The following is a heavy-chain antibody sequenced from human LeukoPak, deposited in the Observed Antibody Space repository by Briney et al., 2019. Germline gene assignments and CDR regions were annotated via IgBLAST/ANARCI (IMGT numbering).Heavy chain of an antibody. CDR3: VKAQLERRRDYYYYGMDV. D-gene: IGHD1-1*01. Sequence: GGSLRLSCSASGFTFSSYAMHWVRQAPGKGLEYVSAISSNGGSTYYADSVKGRFTISRDNSKNTLYLQMSSLRTEDTAVYYCVKAQLERRRDYYYYGMDVWGKGTTVTVSS. V-gene: IGHV3-64D*06. J-gene: IGHJ6*04. CDR2: ISSNGGST. CDR1: GFTFSSYA.